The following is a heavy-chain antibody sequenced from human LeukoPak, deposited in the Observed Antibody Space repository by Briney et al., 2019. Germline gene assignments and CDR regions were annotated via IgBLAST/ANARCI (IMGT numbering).Heavy chain of an antibody. CDR3: ARTSSWYAGAWFDS. D-gene: IGHD6-13*01. CDR1: RGSIRTADYY. Sequence: TSETLSLTCTVSRGSIRTADYYWAWVRQPPGEGLEWLGSVYFSGTPYFNPSLKSRVAVSIDTSKNQFSLKVTSVNASDTAVYFCARTSSWYAGAWFDSWGQGTLVTVSS. CDR2: VYFSGTP. V-gene: IGHV4-39*01. J-gene: IGHJ5*01.